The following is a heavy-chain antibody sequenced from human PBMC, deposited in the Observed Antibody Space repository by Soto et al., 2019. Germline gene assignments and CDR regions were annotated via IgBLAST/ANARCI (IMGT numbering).Heavy chain of an antibody. J-gene: IGHJ4*02. CDR1: GFTFTSYA. Sequence: PGGSLRLSCAASGFTFTSYAMHWVRQAPGRGLEWVAVISYDGSNDYYADSVKGRFTISRDNSKNTLSLQMNSLRSEDTAVYYCAKRRSRFRFFDWCLDSWGQGTQVTVSS. V-gene: IGHV3-30*18. CDR2: ISYDGSND. D-gene: IGHD3-9*01. CDR3: AKRRSRFRFFDWCLDS.